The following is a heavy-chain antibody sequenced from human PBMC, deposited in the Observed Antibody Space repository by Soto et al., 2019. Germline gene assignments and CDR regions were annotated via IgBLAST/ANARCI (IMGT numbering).Heavy chain of an antibody. CDR2: INQAGDEK. CDR1: GFTFTTFW. Sequence: PGGSLRLSCATSGFTFTTFWMTWVRQAPGKGLEWVANINQAGDEKYYVDSVKGRFTISRDNAENSLYLQMNSLSDEDTAVYYCARVTILRTGTNYWGQGTLVTVSS. V-gene: IGHV3-7*01. J-gene: IGHJ4*02. CDR3: ARVTILRTGTNY. D-gene: IGHD1-1*01.